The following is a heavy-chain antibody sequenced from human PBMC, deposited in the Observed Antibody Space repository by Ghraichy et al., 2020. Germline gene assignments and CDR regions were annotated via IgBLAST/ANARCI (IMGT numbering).Heavy chain of an antibody. CDR3: ARSKSRAFDI. Sequence: RGSLRLSCAASGFTFSSYSMNWVRQAPGKGLEWVSSISSSSSYIYYADSVKGRFTISRDNAKNSLYLQMNSLRAEDTAVYYCARSKSRAFDIWGQGTMVTVSS. V-gene: IGHV3-21*01. D-gene: IGHD4-11*01. CDR1: GFTFSSYS. CDR2: ISSSSSYI. J-gene: IGHJ3*02.